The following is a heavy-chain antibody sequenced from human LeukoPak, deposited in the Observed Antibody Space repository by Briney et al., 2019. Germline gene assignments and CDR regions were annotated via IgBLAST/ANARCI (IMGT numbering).Heavy chain of an antibody. Sequence: ASVTVSCKASRGTFSSYGISWVRQAPGQGLVWMGGVIAIFGRVKYGQKFQGRATITTDESTSTAYMELSSLTSEDTGVYYCARGELGDSSGFSFFDYWGQGTLVTVSS. CDR2: VIAIFGRV. CDR3: ARGELGDSSGFSFFDY. D-gene: IGHD3-22*01. V-gene: IGHV1-69*05. CDR1: RGTFSSYG. J-gene: IGHJ4*02.